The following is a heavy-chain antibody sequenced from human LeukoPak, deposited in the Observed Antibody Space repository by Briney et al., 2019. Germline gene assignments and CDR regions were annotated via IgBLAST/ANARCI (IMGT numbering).Heavy chain of an antibody. V-gene: IGHV4-59*01. CDR1: GDSTRKYF. CDR3: ATHSSGSYGRVFDY. CDR2: IYDSGST. J-gene: IGHJ4*02. D-gene: IGHD3-22*01. Sequence: SETLSLTCSVAGDSTRKYFWGWIGQPRGKGPEWIGHIYDSGSTNYNPSLKSRVTISIDTSKNQFFLKLTSVTAADTAVYYCATHSSGSYGRVFDYWGQGTLVTVSS.